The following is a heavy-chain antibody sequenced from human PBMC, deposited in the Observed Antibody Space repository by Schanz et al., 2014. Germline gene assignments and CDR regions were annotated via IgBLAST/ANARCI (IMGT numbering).Heavy chain of an antibody. CDR2: ISSSGSYT. D-gene: IGHD6-19*01. J-gene: IGHJ6*03. V-gene: IGHV3-11*05. CDR1: GLTFSDYY. Sequence: QVQLVESGGGLVKPGGSLRLSCAASGLTFSDYYMSWIRQAPGKGLEWVSYISSSGSYTNYADSVKGRFTTSRDNGKKSMYLQMNSLRAEDTAVYYCARDHQWLARYYMDVWGKGTTVNVSS. CDR3: ARDHQWLARYYMDV.